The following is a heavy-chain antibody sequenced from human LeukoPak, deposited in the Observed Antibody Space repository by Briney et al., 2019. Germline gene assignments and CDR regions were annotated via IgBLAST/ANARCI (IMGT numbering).Heavy chain of an antibody. CDR3: ARDPNGSGSYTFDS. V-gene: IGHV3-11*04. CDR1: GFTFSDYY. Sequence: GGSLRLSCAASGFTFSDYYMSWIRQAPGRGLEWVSYISSSGSTIYYADSVKGRFTISRDNAKNSLYLQMNSLRAEDTAVYYCARDPNGSGSYTFDSWGQGTPVTVSS. CDR2: ISSSGSTI. D-gene: IGHD3-10*01. J-gene: IGHJ4*02.